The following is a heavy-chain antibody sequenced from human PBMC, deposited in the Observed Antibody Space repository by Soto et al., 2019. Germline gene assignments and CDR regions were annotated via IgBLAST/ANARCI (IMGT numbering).Heavy chain of an antibody. CDR1: GFTFSDYY. D-gene: IGHD3-9*01. CDR3: ARDADILTGSDAFDI. J-gene: IGHJ3*02. Sequence: QVQLGESGGGLVKPGGALRLSCAASGFTFSDYYMSWILQAPGKGLGLVSYIGSSSSYTNYADSVKGRFTIYRDNAKNTLYLQMNSLRAEDTAVYYCARDADILTGSDAFDIWGQGTMVTVSP. CDR2: IGSSSSYT. V-gene: IGHV3-11*05.